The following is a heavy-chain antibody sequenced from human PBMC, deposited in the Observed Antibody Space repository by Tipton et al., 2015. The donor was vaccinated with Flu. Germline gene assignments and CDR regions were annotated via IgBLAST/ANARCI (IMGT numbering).Heavy chain of an antibody. V-gene: IGHV4-39*07. CDR2: IYYSGNT. CDR3: ARDRGWPAALDY. D-gene: IGHD3-10*01. J-gene: IGHJ4*02. CDR1: GGSISSVTYY. Sequence: TLSFTCTVSGGSISSVTYYWGWIRQPPGKGLEWIGNIYYSGNTYSNPSLKSRVTISVDTSRNQFSLNLKSVTAADTAVYYCARDRGWPAALDYWSQGILVTVSS.